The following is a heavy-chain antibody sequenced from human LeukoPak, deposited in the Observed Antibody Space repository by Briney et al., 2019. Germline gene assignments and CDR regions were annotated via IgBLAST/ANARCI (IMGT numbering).Heavy chain of an antibody. CDR1: GFSVSANY. J-gene: IGHJ4*02. Sequence: PGGSLRLSCAASGFSVSANYITWVRQAPGKGLEWVSSISSSSSYIYYADSVKGRFAISRDNAKNSLYLQMNSLRAEDTAVYYCARGTDYYDSSGYYSPVYWGQGTLVTVSS. D-gene: IGHD3-22*01. V-gene: IGHV3-21*01. CDR3: ARGTDYYDSSGYYSPVY. CDR2: ISSSSSYI.